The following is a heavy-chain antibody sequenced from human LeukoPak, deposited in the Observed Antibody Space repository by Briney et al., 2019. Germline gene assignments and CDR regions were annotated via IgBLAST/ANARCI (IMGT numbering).Heavy chain of an antibody. CDR2: IYTSGST. Sequence: PSETLSLTCTVSGGSISSYYWSWIRQPAGKGLEWIGRIYTSGSTNYNPSLKSRVTMSVDTSKNQFSLKLSSVTAADTAVYYCARHTFIRIAAAVGWFDPWGQGTLVTVSS. CDR3: ARHTFIRIAAAVGWFDP. CDR1: GGSISSYY. D-gene: IGHD6-13*01. V-gene: IGHV4-4*07. J-gene: IGHJ5*02.